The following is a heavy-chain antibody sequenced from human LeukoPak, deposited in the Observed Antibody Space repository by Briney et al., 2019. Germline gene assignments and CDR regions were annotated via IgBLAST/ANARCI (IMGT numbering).Heavy chain of an antibody. CDR2: INPNSGGT. J-gene: IGHJ4*02. CDR1: DYTFTNYG. Sequence: GASVKVSCKASDYTFTNYGVYWVRQAPGQGLEWMGWINPNSGGTNYAQKFQGRVTMTRDTSISTAYMELSRLRSDDTAVYYCATSYVWGSYRPNPFDYWGQGTLVTVSS. V-gene: IGHV1-2*02. CDR3: ATSYVWGSYRPNPFDY. D-gene: IGHD3-16*02.